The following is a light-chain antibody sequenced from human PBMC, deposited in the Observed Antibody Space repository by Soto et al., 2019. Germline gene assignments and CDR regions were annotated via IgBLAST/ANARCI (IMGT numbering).Light chain of an antibody. CDR1: QSISSY. CDR3: QQSYRRPIT. Sequence: DIQMTQSPSTLSASVGDRVTVTCRASQSISSYLAWYQQKPGKAPKFLIYAASSLQSGVPSRFSGSGCGTDFTLSISSVQPEDFATYFCQQSYRRPITFGQGTRLEIK. V-gene: IGKV1-39*01. J-gene: IGKJ5*01. CDR2: AAS.